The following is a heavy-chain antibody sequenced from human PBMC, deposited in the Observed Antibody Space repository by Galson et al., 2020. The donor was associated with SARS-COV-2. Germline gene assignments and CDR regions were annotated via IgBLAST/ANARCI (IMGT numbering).Heavy chain of an antibody. CDR1: GFTFSSYS. Sequence: GGSLRLSCAASGFTFSSYSMNWVRQAPGKGLEWVALIYYDGSTKYYVDAVKGRFTISRDNSRNELYLQINSLRAEDTAVYYCAREPVLASQYYYGMDVWGQGTTVTVSS. CDR2: IYYDGSTK. J-gene: IGHJ6*02. V-gene: IGHV3-33*08. D-gene: IGHD3-3*02. CDR3: AREPVLASQYYYGMDV.